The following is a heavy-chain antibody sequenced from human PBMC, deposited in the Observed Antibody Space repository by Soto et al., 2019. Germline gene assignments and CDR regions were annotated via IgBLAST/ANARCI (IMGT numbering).Heavy chain of an antibody. Sequence: GGSLRLSCAASGFSLSDYWMHWVRQVPGKGLLWVSRISVDGRDTTYADSVKGRFTISRDNAKNTLYLQMDSLRAEDTAVYYCVISLGYKAPEVWGHGSLVTVYS. CDR1: GFSLSDYW. CDR3: VISLGYKAPEV. J-gene: IGHJ1*01. CDR2: ISVDGRDT. V-gene: IGHV3-74*03. D-gene: IGHD3-22*01.